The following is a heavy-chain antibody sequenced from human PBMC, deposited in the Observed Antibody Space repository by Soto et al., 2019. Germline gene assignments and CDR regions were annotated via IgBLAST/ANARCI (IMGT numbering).Heavy chain of an antibody. J-gene: IGHJ6*02. Sequence: GESLKISCKGSGYSFTSYWFSWVRQMPGKGLEWMGGFDPSNSYTNYSPSFQGHSTISADKSSSTAYLQGSSLKASDTAMYYCAVTYYYGMDVWGQGTTVTVSS. D-gene: IGHD2-21*02. CDR2: FDPSNSYT. V-gene: IGHV5-10-1*01. CDR1: GYSFTSYW. CDR3: AVTYYYGMDV.